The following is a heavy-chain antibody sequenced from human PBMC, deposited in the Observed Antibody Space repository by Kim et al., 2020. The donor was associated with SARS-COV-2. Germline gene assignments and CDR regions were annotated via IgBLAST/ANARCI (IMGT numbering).Heavy chain of an antibody. J-gene: IGHJ5*02. Sequence: SVKDSCKASGGTFSSYAISWVRQAPGQGLEWMGGIIPIFGTANYAQKFQGRVTLTADESTSTAYMELSSLRAEDTAVYYCARDRRGWFDPWGQGTPVTV. V-gene: IGHV1-69*13. CDR3: ARDRRGWFDP. CDR1: GGTFSSYA. D-gene: IGHD3-10*01. CDR2: IIPIFGTA.